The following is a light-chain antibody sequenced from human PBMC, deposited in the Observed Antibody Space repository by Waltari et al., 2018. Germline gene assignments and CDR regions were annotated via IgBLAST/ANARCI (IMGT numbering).Light chain of an antibody. Sequence: EIVLTQSPGTASLSPGERVTLSCRASQSVGSSSLAWYQQKPGQAPRLVIYRSSRMATGIPARFSGVGSGTDFILTISILDPEDFAVYYCQQHGTLPATFGQGTKVEIK. J-gene: IGKJ1*01. CDR1: QSVGSSS. V-gene: IGKV3-20*01. CDR2: RSS. CDR3: QQHGTLPAT.